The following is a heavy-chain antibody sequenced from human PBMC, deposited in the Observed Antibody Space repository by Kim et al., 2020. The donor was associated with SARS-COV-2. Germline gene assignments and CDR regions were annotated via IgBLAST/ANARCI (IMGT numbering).Heavy chain of an antibody. V-gene: IGHV3-30-3*01. J-gene: IGHJ4*02. CDR3: ARDPTIRFILAARLDY. Sequence: GGSLRLSCAASGFTFSSYAMHWVRQAPGKGLEWVAVISYDGSNKYYADSVKGRFTISRDNSKNTLYLQMNSLRAEDTAVYYCARDPTIRFILAARLDYWGQGTLVTVSS. D-gene: IGHD6-6*01. CDR1: GFTFSSYA. CDR2: ISYDGSNK.